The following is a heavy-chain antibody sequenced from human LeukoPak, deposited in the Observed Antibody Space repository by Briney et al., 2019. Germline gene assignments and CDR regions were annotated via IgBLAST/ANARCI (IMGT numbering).Heavy chain of an antibody. Sequence: SETLSLSCRVSGASVNDYFWGWIRQPPGRRLEWIGHVYSGGTSEYSPALKGRVTISLDASNNQVSLSLTSSTAADTAVYYCAREIVRMMSDVASPYFMDVWGRGTTVTVAS. J-gene: IGHJ6*03. V-gene: IGHV4-59*02. CDR3: AREIVRMMSDVASPYFMDV. CDR2: VYSGGTS. CDR1: GASVNDYF. D-gene: IGHD3-16*01.